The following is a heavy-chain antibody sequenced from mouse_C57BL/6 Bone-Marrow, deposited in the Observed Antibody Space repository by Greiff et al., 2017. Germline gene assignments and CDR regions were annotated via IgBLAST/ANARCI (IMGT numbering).Heavy chain of an antibody. CDR2: IYPRSGNT. CDR3: ARSPNYYGHWYFDV. Sequence: VQLQESGAELARPGASVKLSCKASGYTFTSYGISWVKQRTGQGLEWIGEIYPRSGNTYYNEKFKGKATLTADKSSSTAYMELRSLTSEDSAVYFCARSPNYYGHWYFDVWGTGTTVTVSS. V-gene: IGHV1-81*01. D-gene: IGHD1-1*01. CDR1: GYTFTSYG. J-gene: IGHJ1*03.